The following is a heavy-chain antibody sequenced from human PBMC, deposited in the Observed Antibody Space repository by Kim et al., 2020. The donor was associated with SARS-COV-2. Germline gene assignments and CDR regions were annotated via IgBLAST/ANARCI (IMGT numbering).Heavy chain of an antibody. V-gene: IGHV4-39*07. CDR1: GDSISSSIYY. J-gene: IGHJ4*02. D-gene: IGHD6-19*01. CDR2: IYHSGST. CDR3: ARIGYSTGLYYFDN. Sequence: SETLSLTCAVSGDSISSSIYYWGWIRQPPGKGLEWIGTIYHSGSTYYNPSLKSRVTILVDTSKKQFFLKASSVTAADTAVYYCARIGYSTGLYYFDNWGQGTLVTVSS.